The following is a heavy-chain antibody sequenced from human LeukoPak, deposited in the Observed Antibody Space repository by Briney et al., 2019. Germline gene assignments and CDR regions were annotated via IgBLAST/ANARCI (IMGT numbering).Heavy chain of an antibody. J-gene: IGHJ4*02. CDR2: INHSGST. D-gene: IGHD6-13*01. V-gene: IGHV4-34*01. Sequence: SETLSLTCAVYGGSFSGYYWSWIRQPPGKGLEWIGEINHSGSTNYNPSLKSRVTISVDTSKNQFSLKLSSVTAADTAVYYCARGAGSSWYTPHFDYWDQGTLVTVSS. CDR1: GGSFSGYY. CDR3: ARGAGSSWYTPHFDY.